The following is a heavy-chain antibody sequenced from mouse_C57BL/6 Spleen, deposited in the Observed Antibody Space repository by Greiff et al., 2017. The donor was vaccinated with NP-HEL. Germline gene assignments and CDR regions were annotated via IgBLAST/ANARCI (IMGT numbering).Heavy chain of an antibody. V-gene: IGHV1-7*01. CDR2: INPSSGYT. CDR3: ARGYYGSPYYFDY. Sequence: VQLQQSGAELAKPGASVKLSCKASGYTFTSYWMHWVKQRPGQGLEWIGYINPSSGYTKYNQKFKDKATLTVDKSSSTAYMQLSSLTYEDSAVYYCARGYYGSPYYFDYWGQGTTLTVSS. D-gene: IGHD1-1*01. J-gene: IGHJ2*01. CDR1: GYTFTSYW.